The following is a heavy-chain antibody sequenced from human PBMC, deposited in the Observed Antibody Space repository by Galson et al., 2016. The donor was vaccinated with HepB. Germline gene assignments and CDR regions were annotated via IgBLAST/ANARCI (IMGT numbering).Heavy chain of an antibody. Sequence: PALVKPTQTLTLTCTFSGFSLSTSGVGVGWIRQPPGKALEWLALIYWDDDTRYSPSLKSRLTITKDSSKNQVVLTMTNMDPVDTATYYCDHTPVFYGYFPRFDPWGQGTLVTVSS. CDR1: GFSLSTSGVG. V-gene: IGHV2-5*02. J-gene: IGHJ5*02. D-gene: IGHD4-17*01. CDR2: IYWDDDT. CDR3: DHTPVFYGYFPRFDP.